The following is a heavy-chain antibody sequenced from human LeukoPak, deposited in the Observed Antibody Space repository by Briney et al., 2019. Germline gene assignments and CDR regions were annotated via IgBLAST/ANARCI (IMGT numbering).Heavy chain of an antibody. Sequence: SETLSLTSILPAGSTTSFYWSCIRQPAGEGRGWIGRIYTSGSTNYNPSLKSRVTMSVDTSKNQFSMRLSSVTAADTAVYYCARATAVAGTVLDYWGQRTLVTVSS. CDR2: IYTSGST. J-gene: IGHJ4*02. D-gene: IGHD6-19*01. CDR3: ARATAVAGTVLDY. V-gene: IGHV4-4*07. CDR1: AGSTTSFY.